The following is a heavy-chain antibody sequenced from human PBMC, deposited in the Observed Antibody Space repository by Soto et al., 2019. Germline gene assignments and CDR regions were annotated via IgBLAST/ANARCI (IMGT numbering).Heavy chain of an antibody. CDR3: LKERKASGTLPIDF. CDR1: GGIFSNYA. D-gene: IGHD1-1*01. CDR2: IIPAFGTP. J-gene: IGHJ4*02. V-gene: IGHV1-69*01. Sequence: QVQLVQSGAEVKQPGSSVKVSCKASGGIFSNYAISWVRQAPGQGLEWTGGIIPAFGTPNYARKFLGRVTITADESTSTVLMELSSLRSQDTALYFCLKERKASGTLPIDFWRPVTLVTVSS.